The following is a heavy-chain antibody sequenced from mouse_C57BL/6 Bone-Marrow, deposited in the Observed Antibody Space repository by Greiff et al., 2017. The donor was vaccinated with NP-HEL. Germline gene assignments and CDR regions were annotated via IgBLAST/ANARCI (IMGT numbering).Heavy chain of an antibody. CDR1: GFNIKDDY. Sequence: VQLQQSGAELVRPGASVKLSCTASGFNIKDDYMHWVKQRPEQGLEWIGWIDPENGDTEYASKFQGKATIIADTSSNTAYLQLSSLTSEDTAVYYCTTEITTVVATDYWGQGTTLTVSS. CDR2: IDPENGDT. CDR3: TTEITTVVATDY. J-gene: IGHJ2*01. D-gene: IGHD1-1*01. V-gene: IGHV14-4*01.